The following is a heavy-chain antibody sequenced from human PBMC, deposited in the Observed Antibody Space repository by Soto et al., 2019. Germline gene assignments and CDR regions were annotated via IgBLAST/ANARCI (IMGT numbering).Heavy chain of an antibody. D-gene: IGHD2-2*01. J-gene: IGHJ4*02. V-gene: IGHV1-18*01. CDR2: ISAYNGNT. CDR1: GYTFTSYG. CDR3: ARDKGDIVVVPAAQRGEFDY. Sequence: QVQLVQSGAEVKKPGASVKVSCKASGYTFTSYGISWVRQAPGRGLEWMGWISAYNGNTNYAQKLQGRVTMTTDTSTSTAYMELRSLRSDDTAVYYCARDKGDIVVVPAAQRGEFDYWGQGTLVTVSS.